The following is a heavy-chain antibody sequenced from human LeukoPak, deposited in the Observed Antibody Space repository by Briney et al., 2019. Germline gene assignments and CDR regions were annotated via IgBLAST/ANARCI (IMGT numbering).Heavy chain of an antibody. Sequence: PSETLSLTCTVSGDSISGYFLSWIRQPAGKGLEWIGRMHADGDSNYNPSLKSRITLSFDTPENQFSLTLTSVTAADTAVYFCARAPSGCGGTCAFDSWGQGTLVTVSS. D-gene: IGHD2-15*01. CDR1: GDSISGYF. J-gene: IGHJ4*02. CDR3: ARAPSGCGGTCAFDS. CDR2: MHADGDS. V-gene: IGHV4-4*07.